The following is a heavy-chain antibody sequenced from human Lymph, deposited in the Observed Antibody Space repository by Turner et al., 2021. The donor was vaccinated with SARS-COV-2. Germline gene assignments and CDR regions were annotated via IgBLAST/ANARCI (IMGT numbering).Heavy chain of an antibody. CDR3: ARTYYYDSSGYYYQYYFDY. CDR1: GGPIGCGGYY. Sequence: QVQLQESAPGLVERSQTLSLTCTVAGGPIGCGGYYWSWIRKHPGKGPEWIGYIYYSGSTYYNPSLKSRVTISVDTSKSQSSLKLSSVTAADTAVYYSARTYYYDSSGYYYQYYFDYWGQGTLVTVSS. CDR2: IYYSGST. V-gene: IGHV4-31*03. D-gene: IGHD3-22*01. J-gene: IGHJ4*02.